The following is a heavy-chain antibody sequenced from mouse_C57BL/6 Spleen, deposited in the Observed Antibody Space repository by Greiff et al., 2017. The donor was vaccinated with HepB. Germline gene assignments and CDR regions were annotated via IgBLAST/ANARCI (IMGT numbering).Heavy chain of an antibody. CDR3: ARGPEGFAY. J-gene: IGHJ3*01. V-gene: IGHV5-4*01. CDR1: GFTFSSYA. CDR2: ISDGGSYT. Sequence: EVQGVESGGGLVKPGGSLKLSCAASGFTFSSYAMSWVRQTPDKRLEWVATISDGGSYTYYPDNVKGRFTISRDTAKNNLYLQMSHLKSEDTAMYYCARGPEGFAYWGQGTLVTVSA.